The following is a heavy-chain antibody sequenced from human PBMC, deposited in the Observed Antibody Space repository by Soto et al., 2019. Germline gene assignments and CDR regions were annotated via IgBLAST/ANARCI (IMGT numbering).Heavy chain of an antibody. Sequence: QVQLVQSGAEVKKPGSSVRVCCKASGDTFTFYSINWVRQTPGLGLEWMGRINPILSMSNYAQRFQGRVTMTADKSTSTAYMELSSLRSADTAMYYCASSYGSGYRAFDYWGQGALVTVSS. CDR1: GDTFTFYS. CDR2: INPILSMS. CDR3: ASSYGSGYRAFDY. V-gene: IGHV1-69*02. J-gene: IGHJ4*02. D-gene: IGHD3-10*01.